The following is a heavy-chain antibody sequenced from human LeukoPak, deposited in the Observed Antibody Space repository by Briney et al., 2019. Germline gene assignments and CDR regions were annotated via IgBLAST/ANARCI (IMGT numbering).Heavy chain of an antibody. CDR2: INHSGST. D-gene: IGHD3-9*01. J-gene: IGHJ4*02. CDR1: GGSISSNY. V-gene: IGHV4-34*01. CDR3: ARQGYDILTGYYTEGVFDY. Sequence: SETLSLTCSVSGGSISSNYWSWIRQPPGKGLEWIGEINHSGSTNYNPSLKSRVTISVDTSKNQFSLKLSSVTAADTAVYYCARQGYDILTGYYTEGVFDYWGQGTLVTVSS.